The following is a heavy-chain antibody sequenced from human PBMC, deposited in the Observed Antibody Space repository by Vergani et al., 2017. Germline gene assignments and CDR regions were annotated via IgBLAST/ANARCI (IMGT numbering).Heavy chain of an antibody. Sequence: VQLVQSGAEVKKPGASVKVSCKVSGYTLTELSMHWVRQAPGKGLEWMGGFDPEDGETIYAQKFQGRVTITADKSTSTAYMELSSLRSEDTAVYYCARDIESTFDYWGQGTLVTVSS. V-gene: IGHV1-24*01. CDR1: GYTLTELS. CDR2: FDPEDGET. CDR3: ARDIESTFDY. J-gene: IGHJ4*02. D-gene: IGHD5-24*01.